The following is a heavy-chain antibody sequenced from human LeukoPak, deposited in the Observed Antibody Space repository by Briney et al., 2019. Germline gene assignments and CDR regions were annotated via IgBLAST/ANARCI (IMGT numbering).Heavy chain of an antibody. CDR1: GFTFSDHF. Sequence: PGGSLRLSCAASGFTFSDHFMDWVRQAPGKGLGWVANIKQDGSEKYYVDSVKGRFTISRDNAKNSLYLQMNSLRAEDTAVYYCAREADYGGNSVVYWGQGTLVTVSS. V-gene: IGHV3-7*01. D-gene: IGHD4-23*01. CDR2: IKQDGSEK. J-gene: IGHJ4*02. CDR3: AREADYGGNSVVY.